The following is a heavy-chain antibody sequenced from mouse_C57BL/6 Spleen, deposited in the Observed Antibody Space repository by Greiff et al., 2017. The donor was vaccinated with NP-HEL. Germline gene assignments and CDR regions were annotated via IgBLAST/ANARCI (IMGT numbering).Heavy chain of an antibody. CDR1: GYAFSSSW. Sequence: QVQLKQSGPELVKPGASVKISCKASGYAFSSSWMNWVKQRPGKGLEWIGRIYPGDGDTNYNGKFKGKATLTADKSSSTAYMQLSSLTSEDSAVYFGARWVTVVANFDYWGQGTTLTVSS. D-gene: IGHD1-1*01. V-gene: IGHV1-82*01. J-gene: IGHJ2*01. CDR3: ARWVTVVANFDY. CDR2: IYPGDGDT.